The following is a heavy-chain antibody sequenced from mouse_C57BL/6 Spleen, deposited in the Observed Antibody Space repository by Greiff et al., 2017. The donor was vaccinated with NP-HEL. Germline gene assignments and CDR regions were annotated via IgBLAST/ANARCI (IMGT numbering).Heavy chain of an antibody. Sequence: EVQLQESEGGLVQPGSSMKLSCTASGFTFSDYYMAWVRQVPEKGLEWVANINYDGSSTYYLDSLKSRFIISRDNAKNILYLQMSSLKSEDTATYYCARDRDGYPDYWGQGTTLTVSS. J-gene: IGHJ2*01. CDR3: ARDRDGYPDY. CDR1: GFTFSDYY. V-gene: IGHV5-16*01. D-gene: IGHD2-3*01. CDR2: INYDGSST.